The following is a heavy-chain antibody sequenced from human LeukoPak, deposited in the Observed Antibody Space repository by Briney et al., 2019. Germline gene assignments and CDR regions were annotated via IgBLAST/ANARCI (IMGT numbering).Heavy chain of an antibody. CDR1: GYSFTSYW. CDR3: ARFRGRSLADNWFDP. CDR2: IYPDNSKT. D-gene: IGHD5-24*01. V-gene: IGHV5-51*01. J-gene: IGHJ5*02. Sequence: GESLKISCKGSGYSFTSYWIGWVRQMPGKSLEGMGIIYPDNSKTRYSPSFQGQVTMSADKSINTAYLQWSSLKASDNAMYYCARFRGRSLADNWFDPWGQGTLVTVSS.